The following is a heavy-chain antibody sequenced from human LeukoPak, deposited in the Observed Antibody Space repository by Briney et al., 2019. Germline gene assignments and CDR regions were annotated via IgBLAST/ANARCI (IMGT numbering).Heavy chain of an antibody. CDR2: IYHSGST. V-gene: IGHV4-4*02. CDR3: ARKYYDILTGYYRFGY. CDR1: GVSISSSNW. Sequence: SGTLSLTCAVSGVSISSSNWWSWVRQPPGKGLEWIGEIYHSGSTNYNPSLKSRVTISVDKSKNQFSLKLSSVTAADTAVYYCARKYYDILTGYYRFGYWGQGTLVTVSS. D-gene: IGHD3-9*01. J-gene: IGHJ4*02.